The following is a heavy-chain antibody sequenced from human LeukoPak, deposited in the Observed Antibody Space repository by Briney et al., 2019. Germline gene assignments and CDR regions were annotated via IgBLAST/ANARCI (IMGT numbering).Heavy chain of an antibody. CDR2: VQNSRGP. CDR3: AGRDGYY. J-gene: IGHJ4*02. CDR1: GDTIYNYH. V-gene: IGHV4-59*12. D-gene: IGHD5-24*01. Sequence: SETLSLTCTISGDTIYNYHWTWIRQPPGKGLEWIGYVQNSRGPRSNASLKSRVTISVDTSKNQFSLKLSTVTAANTAVYYCAGRDGYYWGQGTLVTVSS.